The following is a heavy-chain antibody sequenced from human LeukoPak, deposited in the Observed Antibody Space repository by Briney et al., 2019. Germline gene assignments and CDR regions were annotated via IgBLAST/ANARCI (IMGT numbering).Heavy chain of an antibody. CDR3: ARESYDSSGYYSY. CDR1: XXXXXXXA. D-gene: IGHD3-22*01. CDR2: IIPIFGTA. J-gene: IGHJ4*02. Sequence: VKXSCKAXXXXXXXXAISWXRXAPGXXLXXXGGIIPIFGTANYAQKFQGRVTITADESTSTAYMELSSLRSEDTAVYYCARESYDSSGYYSYWGQGTLVTVSS. V-gene: IGHV1-69*13.